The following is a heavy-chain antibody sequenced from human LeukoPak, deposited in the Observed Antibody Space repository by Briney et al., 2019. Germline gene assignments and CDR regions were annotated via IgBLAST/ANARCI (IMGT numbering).Heavy chain of an antibody. CDR2: IHNTGST. D-gene: IGHD1-26*01. Sequence: KPSETLSLTCAVSGGSVRSYYWSWIRQPPGEGLEWIAYIHNTGSTNYNPSLKSRVTISLDTSKNEFSLKLTSVTAADAAVNYCVRDWEGFNFDIWGQGTMVTVSS. CDR3: VRDWEGFNFDI. CDR1: GGSVRSYY. J-gene: IGHJ3*02. V-gene: IGHV4-59*02.